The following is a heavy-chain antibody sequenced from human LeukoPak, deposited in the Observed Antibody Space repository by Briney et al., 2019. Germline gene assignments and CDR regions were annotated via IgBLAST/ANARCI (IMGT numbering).Heavy chain of an antibody. CDR2: INHSGST. Sequence: SETLSLTCAVYGGSFSGYYWSWIRQPPGKGLEWIGEINHSGSTNYNPSLKSRVTISVDTSKNQFSLKLSSVTAADTAVYYCARGLGGIAVAGIDYWGQGTLVTVPS. V-gene: IGHV4-34*01. D-gene: IGHD6-19*01. CDR3: ARGLGGIAVAGIDY. J-gene: IGHJ4*02. CDR1: GGSFSGYY.